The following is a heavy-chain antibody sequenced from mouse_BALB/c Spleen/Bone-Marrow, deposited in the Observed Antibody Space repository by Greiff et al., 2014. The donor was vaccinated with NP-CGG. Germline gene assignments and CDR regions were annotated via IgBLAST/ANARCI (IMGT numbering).Heavy chain of an antibody. CDR3: TRSNYGYWYFDV. D-gene: IGHD1-1*01. Sequence: VQLVESGAELVKPGASVKLSCKASGYTFSSYYMYWVKQRPGQGLEWIGEINPSNGGTKFNEKFKSKATLTVDKSSSTAYMQRSSLTSEDSAVYYCTRSNYGYWYFDVWGAGTTVTVSS. CDR1: GYTFSSYY. CDR2: INPSNGGT. J-gene: IGHJ1*01. V-gene: IGHV1S81*02.